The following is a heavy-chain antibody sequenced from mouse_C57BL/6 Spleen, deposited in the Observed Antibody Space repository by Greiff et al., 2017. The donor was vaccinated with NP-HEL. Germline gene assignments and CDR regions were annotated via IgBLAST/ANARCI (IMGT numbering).Heavy chain of an antibody. CDR2: ISSGSSTI. CDR1: GFTFSDYG. V-gene: IGHV5-17*01. Sequence: EVQGVESGGGLVKPGGSLKLSCAASGFTFSDYGMHWVRQAPEKGLEWVAYISSGSSTIYYADTVKGRFTISRDNAKNTLFLQMTSLRSEDTAMYYCARSDGYYDAMDYWGQGTSVTVSS. D-gene: IGHD2-3*01. J-gene: IGHJ4*01. CDR3: ARSDGYYDAMDY.